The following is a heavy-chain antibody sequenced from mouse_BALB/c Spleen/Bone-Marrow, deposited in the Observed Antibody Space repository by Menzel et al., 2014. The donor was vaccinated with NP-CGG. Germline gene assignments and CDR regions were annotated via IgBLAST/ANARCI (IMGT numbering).Heavy chain of an antibody. Sequence: EVQLQQSGAELVKPGASVKLSCTASGFNIKDTYLHWVKQRPEQGLDWIGRIDPAIFTKYDPKFQGKATITADASSNTAYLHLSSLTSEDTAVYYCASYRYGWYFDVWGAGTTVTVSS. J-gene: IGHJ1*01. CDR1: GFNIKDTY. V-gene: IGHV14-3*02. D-gene: IGHD2-14*01. CDR2: IDPAIFT. CDR3: ASYRYGWYFDV.